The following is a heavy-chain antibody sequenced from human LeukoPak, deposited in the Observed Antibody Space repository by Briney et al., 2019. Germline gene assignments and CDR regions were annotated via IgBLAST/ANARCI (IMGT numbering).Heavy chain of an antibody. CDR3: AKDPYYYDSSGYYYY. CDR1: GFTFSSYA. D-gene: IGHD3-22*01. CDR2: ISGSGGST. V-gene: IGHV3-23*01. Sequence: GGSLRLSCAASGFTFSSYAMSWVRQAPGKGLEWVSAISGSGGSTYYADSVKGRFTISRDNSKNRLYLQMNSLRAEDTAVYYCAKDPYYYDSSGYYYYWGQGTLVTVSS. J-gene: IGHJ4*02.